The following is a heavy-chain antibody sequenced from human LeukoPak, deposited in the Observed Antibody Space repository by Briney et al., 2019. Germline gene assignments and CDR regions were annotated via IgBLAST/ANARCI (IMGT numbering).Heavy chain of an antibody. CDR3: ARGITGEYAFDI. D-gene: IGHD7-27*01. CDR1: GFTFSSYW. J-gene: IGHJ3*02. CDR2: IYHSGST. V-gene: IGHV4-30-2*01. Sequence: LRLSCAASGFTFSSYWMSWIRQPPGKGLEWIGYIYHSGSTYYNPSLKSRVTISVDRSKNQFSLKLSSVTAADTAVYYCARGITGEYAFDIWGQGTMVTVSS.